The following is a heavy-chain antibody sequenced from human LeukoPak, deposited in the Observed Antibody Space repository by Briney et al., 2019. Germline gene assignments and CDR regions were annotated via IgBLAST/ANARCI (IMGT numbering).Heavy chain of an antibody. CDR3: ARGRSYYGSGSSPFDP. CDR1: GYTFTGYY. V-gene: IGHV1-2*02. Sequence: ASVKVSCKASGYTFTGYYMHWVRQAPGQGLEWMGWINPNSGGTNYAQKFQGRVTMTRDTSISTAYMELRRLRSDDTAVYYCARGRSYYGSGSSPFDPWGQGTLVTVSS. CDR2: INPNSGGT. J-gene: IGHJ5*02. D-gene: IGHD3-10*01.